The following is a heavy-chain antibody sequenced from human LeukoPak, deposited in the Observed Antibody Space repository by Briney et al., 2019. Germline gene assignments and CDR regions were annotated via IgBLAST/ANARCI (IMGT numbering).Heavy chain of an antibody. Sequence: GGSLRLSCAASGFTFSDYYMDWVRQAPGKGLEWISHISNTGDIIHYADSVEGRFTISRDNAKNSLYLQMNSLRAEDTAVYYCAKDATAAVGTVYMDVWGKGTTVTISS. J-gene: IGHJ6*03. CDR3: AKDATAAVGTVYMDV. D-gene: IGHD6-13*01. CDR1: GFTFSDYY. CDR2: ISNTGDII. V-gene: IGHV3-11*04.